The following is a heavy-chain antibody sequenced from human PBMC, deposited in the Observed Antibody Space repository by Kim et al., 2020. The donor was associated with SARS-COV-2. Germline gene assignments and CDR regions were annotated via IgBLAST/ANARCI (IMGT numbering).Heavy chain of an antibody. Sequence: SETLSLTCAVYGGSFSGYYWSWIRQPPGKGLEWIGEINHSGSTNYNPSLKSRVTISVDTSKNQFSLKLSSVTAADTAVYYCARSNIAAAGRGAFDIWGQG. CDR1: GGSFSGYY. D-gene: IGHD6-13*01. CDR2: INHSGST. J-gene: IGHJ3*02. V-gene: IGHV4-34*01. CDR3: ARSNIAAAGRGAFDI.